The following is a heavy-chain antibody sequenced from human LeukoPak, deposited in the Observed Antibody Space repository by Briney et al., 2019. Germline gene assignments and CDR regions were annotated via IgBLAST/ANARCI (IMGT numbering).Heavy chain of an antibody. CDR1: GGSISSGSYY. Sequence: PSETLSLTCTVSGGSISSGSYYWSWIRQPAGKGLEWIGRIYTSGSTNYNPSLKSRVTISVDTSKNQFSLKLSSVTAADTAVYYCASVGSGWYHYWGQGTLVTVSS. V-gene: IGHV4-61*02. CDR3: ASVGSGWYHY. J-gene: IGHJ4*02. D-gene: IGHD6-19*01. CDR2: IYTSGST.